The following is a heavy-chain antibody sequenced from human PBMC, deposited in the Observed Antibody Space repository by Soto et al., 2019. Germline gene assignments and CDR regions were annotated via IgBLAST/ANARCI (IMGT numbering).Heavy chain of an antibody. D-gene: IGHD6-13*01. CDR2: INPNSGRT. Sequence: ASVKVSCKASGYTFTGYYMHWVRPAPLQGLEWMGWINPNSGRTNYAQKFQGRVTMNRDTSISTAYMELSSLRSDDTAVYYCARDRAAAGRDYYYYGMDVWGPGTTVTVSS. CDR1: GYTFTGYY. CDR3: ARDRAAAGRDYYYYGMDV. V-gene: IGHV1-2*02. J-gene: IGHJ6*02.